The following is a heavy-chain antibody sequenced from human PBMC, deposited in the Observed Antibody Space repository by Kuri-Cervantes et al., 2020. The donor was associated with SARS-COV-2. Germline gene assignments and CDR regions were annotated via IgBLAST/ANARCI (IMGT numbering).Heavy chain of an antibody. CDR3: ARDVVDNYPPDDFDY. Sequence: GESLKISCAASGFTFSSYAMSWVRQAPGKGLEWVASMSGSGHNIQHADSLKGRFTISRDNFRNTVFLEMNSLRVDDTAVYYCARDVVDNYPPDDFDYWGQGTLVTVSS. CDR1: GFTFSSYA. D-gene: IGHD3-10*01. J-gene: IGHJ4*02. CDR2: MSGSGHNI. V-gene: IGHV3-23*01.